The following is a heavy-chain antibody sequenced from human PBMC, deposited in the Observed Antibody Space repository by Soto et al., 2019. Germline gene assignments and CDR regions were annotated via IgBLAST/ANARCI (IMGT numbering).Heavy chain of an antibody. CDR2: IYYSGST. CDR3: AGQDDFWSGARDNWFDP. CDR1: GGSISSSSYY. J-gene: IGHJ5*02. Sequence: SETLSLTCTVSGGSISSSSYYWGWIRQPPGKGLEWIGSIYYSGSTYYNPSLKSRVTISVDTSKNQFSLRLSSVTAADTAVYYCAGQDDFWSGARDNWFDPWGQGTLVTVSS. D-gene: IGHD3-3*01. V-gene: IGHV4-39*01.